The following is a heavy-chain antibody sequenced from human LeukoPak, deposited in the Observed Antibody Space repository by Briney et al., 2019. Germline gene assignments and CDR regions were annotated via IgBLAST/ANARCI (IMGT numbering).Heavy chain of an antibody. CDR2: ITGSGGST. J-gene: IGHJ4*02. CDR3: AKRGSGWSFEY. Sequence: PGGSLRLSCAASGFTFSSYAMSWVRQAPGKGLERVSTITGSGGSTSCADYVKGRFTISRDNSKNTLYLQMNSLRAEDTAVYYCAKRGSGWSFEYWGQGTLVTVSS. D-gene: IGHD6-19*01. CDR1: GFTFSSYA. V-gene: IGHV3-23*01.